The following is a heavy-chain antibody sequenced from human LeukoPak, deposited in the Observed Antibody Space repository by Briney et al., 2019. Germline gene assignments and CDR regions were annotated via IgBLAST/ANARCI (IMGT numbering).Heavy chain of an antibody. D-gene: IGHD3-22*01. V-gene: IGHV4-31*03. CDR3: ARDCYDSSGYYFWFDP. CDR1: GGSISSGGYY. CDR2: IYYSGNT. J-gene: IGHJ5*02. Sequence: SETLSLTCTVSGGSISSGGYYWSWIRQHPGKGLEWIGYIYYSGNTYYNPSLKSRVTISVDTSKNQFSLKLSSVTAADTAVYYCARDCYDSSGYYFWFDPWGQGTLVTVSS.